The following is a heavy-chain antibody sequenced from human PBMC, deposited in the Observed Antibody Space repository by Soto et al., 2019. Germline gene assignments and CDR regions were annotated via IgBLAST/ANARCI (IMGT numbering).Heavy chain of an antibody. CDR2: VDHRGST. D-gene: IGHD1-7*01. CDR1: GESFSGYY. Sequence: KPSETLSLTCVVSGESFSGYYWSWIRQTPGMGLEWIGEVDHRGSTTYNPSLKNRASISIDSSKNLFSLGLTSVTAADTALYFCARYEYGNSLYGVDVWGQGTRVTVSS. CDR3: ARYEYGNSLYGVDV. V-gene: IGHV4-34*01. J-gene: IGHJ6*02.